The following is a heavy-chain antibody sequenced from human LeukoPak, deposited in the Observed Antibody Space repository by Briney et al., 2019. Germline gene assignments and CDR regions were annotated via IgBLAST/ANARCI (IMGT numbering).Heavy chain of an antibody. V-gene: IGHV3-48*01. D-gene: IGHD6-13*01. CDR2: ISSSSSTI. CDR3: AKDPRGYSSSWPEDY. CDR1: GFTFSSYS. Sequence: GGSLRLSCAASGFTFSSYSMNWVRQAPGKGLEWVSYISSSSSTIYYADSVKGRFTISRDNSKNTLYLQMNSLRAEDTAVYYCAKDPRGYSSSWPEDYWGQGTLVTVSS. J-gene: IGHJ4*02.